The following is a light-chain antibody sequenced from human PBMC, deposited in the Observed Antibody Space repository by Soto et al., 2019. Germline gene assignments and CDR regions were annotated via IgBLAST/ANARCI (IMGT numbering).Light chain of an antibody. V-gene: IGLV2-14*01. CDR2: EVR. J-gene: IGLJ1*01. CDR3: SSYRSSTTFV. Sequence: QSALTQPASVSGSPGQSITISCTGTSSDVGAYNYVSWYQQYPGKAPKVIIFEVRKRPSGVSNRFSGSKSGDTASLTISGLRAEDEADYYCSSYRSSTTFVLGNGTKVTVL. CDR1: SSDVGAYNY.